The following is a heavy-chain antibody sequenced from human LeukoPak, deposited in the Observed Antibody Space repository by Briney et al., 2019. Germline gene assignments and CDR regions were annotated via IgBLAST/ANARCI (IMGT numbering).Heavy chain of an antibody. CDR3: ARVRDFCSGSPHFDY. D-gene: IGHD3-3*01. Sequence: SETLSLTCAVYGGSFSGYYWSWIRQPPGKGLEWIGEINHSGSTNYNPSLKSRVTISVDTSKNQFSLKLSSVTAADTAVYYCARVRDFCSGSPHFDYWGQGPLVTVSS. J-gene: IGHJ4*02. CDR2: INHSGST. V-gene: IGHV4-34*01. CDR1: GGSFSGYY.